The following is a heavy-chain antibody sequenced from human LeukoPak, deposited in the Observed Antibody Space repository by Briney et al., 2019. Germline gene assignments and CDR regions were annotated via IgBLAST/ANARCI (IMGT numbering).Heavy chain of an antibody. CDR2: IIPIFGTA. CDR3: ASEGTGSSLSEYFQH. D-gene: IGHD3-10*01. J-gene: IGHJ1*01. CDR1: RGTFSSYV. V-gene: IGHV1-69*06. Sequence: SVKVSCKASRGTFSSYVISWVRQAPGQGLEWMGGIIPIFGTANYAQNFQGRVTITADKSTSTAYMELSSLRSEDTAVYYCASEGTGSSLSEYFQHWGQGTLVTVSS.